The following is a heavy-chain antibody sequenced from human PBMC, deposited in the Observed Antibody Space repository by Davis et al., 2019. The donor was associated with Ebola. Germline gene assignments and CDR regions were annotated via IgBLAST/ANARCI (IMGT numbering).Heavy chain of an antibody. J-gene: IGHJ4*02. CDR1: GFPVWDYG. CDR2: LSGGADRT. D-gene: IGHD6-13*01. CDR3: ARAYSNAY. V-gene: IGHV3-23*01. Sequence: PGGSLRLSCAVSGFPVWDYGLSWVRQAPGKGLEWVSGLSGGADRTYYADSVKGRFTISRDNSKNTIYLEMNNLRAEDTGVYYYARAYSNAYWGQGTLVTVSS.